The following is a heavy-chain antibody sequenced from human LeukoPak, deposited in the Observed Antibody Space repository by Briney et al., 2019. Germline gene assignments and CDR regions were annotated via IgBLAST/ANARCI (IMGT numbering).Heavy chain of an antibody. D-gene: IGHD3-10*01. V-gene: IGHV3-74*01. Sequence: PGGSLRLSCAASGFTFSSYAMHWVRQAPGKGLVWVSRINSDGSSTRYADSVKGRFTVSRDNAKNTLHLQMSSLRAEDTAIYYCTRDPFASQSGGYIYYFDYWGQGTLVTVSS. J-gene: IGHJ4*02. CDR1: GFTFSSYA. CDR2: INSDGSST. CDR3: TRDPFASQSGGYIYYFDY.